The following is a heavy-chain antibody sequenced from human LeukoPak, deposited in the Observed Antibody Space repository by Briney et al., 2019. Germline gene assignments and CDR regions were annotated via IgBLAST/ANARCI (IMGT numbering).Heavy chain of an antibody. J-gene: IGHJ5*02. V-gene: IGHV3-30*02. CDR2: IRYDGSNK. D-gene: IGHD6-19*01. Sequence: GGSLRLSCAASGFTFSSYGMHWVRQAPGKGLEWVAFIRYDGSNKYYADSVKGRFTISRDNSKNTLYLQMNSLRAEDTAVYYCAKGAVPYSSGWNIAEAWGQGTLVTVSS. CDR1: GFTFSSYG. CDR3: AKGAVPYSSGWNIAEA.